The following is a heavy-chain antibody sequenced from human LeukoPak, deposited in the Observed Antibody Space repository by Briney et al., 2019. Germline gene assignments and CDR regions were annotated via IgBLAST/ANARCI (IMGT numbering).Heavy chain of an antibody. Sequence: SETLSLTCAVYGGSFSGYYWSWIRQPPGKGVEWIGEINHSGSTNYNPSLKSRVTISVDTSKNQFSLKLSSVTAADTAVYYCARLRAHLKYYYDSSGYYYFDYWGQGTLVTV. V-gene: IGHV4-34*01. J-gene: IGHJ4*02. CDR2: INHSGST. CDR3: ARLRAHLKYYYDSSGYYYFDY. D-gene: IGHD3-22*01. CDR1: GGSFSGYY.